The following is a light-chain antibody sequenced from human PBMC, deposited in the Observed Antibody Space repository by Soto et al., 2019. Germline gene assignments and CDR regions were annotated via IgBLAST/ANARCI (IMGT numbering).Light chain of an antibody. J-gene: IGKJ1*01. CDR3: QQYNNWPRGM. V-gene: IGKV3-15*01. CDR2: GAS. Sequence: EIVMTQSPATLSVSPGERATLSCRASQSVSSNLAWYQHKPGQAPRLLIYGASTRATGIPARFSGSGSGTEFTLTISSLQSEDFAVYYCQQYNNWPRGMFGQGTKVEIK. CDR1: QSVSSN.